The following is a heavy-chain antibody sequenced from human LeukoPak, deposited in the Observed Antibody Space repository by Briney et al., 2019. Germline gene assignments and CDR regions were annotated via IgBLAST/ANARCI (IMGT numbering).Heavy chain of an antibody. D-gene: IGHD2-2*01. V-gene: IGHV4-30-2*01. Sequence: SETLSLTCAVSGGSISSGGYSWSWIRQPPGKGLDWIGYIYDSGSKYYNPSLKSRVTISVDKSKNQFSLNLSSVTAADTAVYYCARGVPAAVTNYFDYWGQGTLVTVSS. CDR1: GGSISSGGYS. CDR3: ARGVPAAVTNYFDY. J-gene: IGHJ4*02. CDR2: IYDSGSK.